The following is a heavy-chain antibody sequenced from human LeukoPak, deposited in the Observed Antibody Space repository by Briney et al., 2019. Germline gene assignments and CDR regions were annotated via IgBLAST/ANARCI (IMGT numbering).Heavy chain of an antibody. CDR3: AREPQGDSSGYDAFDI. CDR2: IYSGGST. CDR1: GFTVSSNY. Sequence: GGSLRLSCAASGFTVSSNYMTWVRQAPGKGLEWVSVIYSGGSTYYADSVKGRFTLSRDNSKNTLFLRMNSLRAEDTAVYYCAREPQGDSSGYDAFDIWGQGTMVTVSS. V-gene: IGHV3-66*01. J-gene: IGHJ3*02. D-gene: IGHD3-22*01.